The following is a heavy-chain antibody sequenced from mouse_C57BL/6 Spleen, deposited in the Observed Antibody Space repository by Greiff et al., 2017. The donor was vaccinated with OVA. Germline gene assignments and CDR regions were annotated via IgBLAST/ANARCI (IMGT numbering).Heavy chain of an antibody. CDR3: ARNGGAY. CDR1: GYTFTSYW. Sequence: QVQLQQPGAELVKPGASVKLSCKASGYTFTSYWMQWVKQRPGQGLEWIGEIDPSDSYTNYNQKFKGKATLTVDTSSSTAYMQLSSLTSEDAAVYYCARNGGAYWGQGTLVTVSA. V-gene: IGHV1-50*01. J-gene: IGHJ3*01. CDR2: IDPSDSYT.